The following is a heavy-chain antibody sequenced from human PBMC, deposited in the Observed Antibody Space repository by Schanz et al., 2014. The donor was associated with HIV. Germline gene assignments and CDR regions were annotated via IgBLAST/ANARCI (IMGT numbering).Heavy chain of an antibody. CDR3: ARDPQKSFDI. Sequence: QVQLVESGGGVVQPGGSLRLSCAGSGFAFSSYAMTWVRQAPGKGLEWVAGISYDGSTKYYADSVKGRFTVSRDNSKNTVYLQMNSLRAEDTAVYYCARDPQKSFDIWGQGTMVIVSS. CDR1: GFAFSSYA. V-gene: IGHV3-30-3*01. J-gene: IGHJ3*02. CDR2: ISYDGSTK.